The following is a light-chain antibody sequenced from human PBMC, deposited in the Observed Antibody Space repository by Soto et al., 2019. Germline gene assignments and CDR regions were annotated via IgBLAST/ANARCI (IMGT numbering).Light chain of an antibody. V-gene: IGKV3-11*01. CDR3: HQRSDWPLFT. CDR2: GTS. Sequence: EIVLTQSPATLSLSPGERATLSCRASQSVSSYLAWYQQKPGQAPRLLVYGTSNRATGIPARFSGSGSGTDFTLTISSLEPEDFAVYYCHQRSDWPLFTFGGGTKVEI. J-gene: IGKJ4*01. CDR1: QSVSSY.